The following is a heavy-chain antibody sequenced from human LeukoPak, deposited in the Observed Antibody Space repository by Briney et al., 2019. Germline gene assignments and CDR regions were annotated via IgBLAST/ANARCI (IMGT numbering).Heavy chain of an antibody. CDR1: GYTFTSYD. D-gene: IGHD4-17*01. V-gene: IGHV1-8*01. Sequence: ASGKVSCKASGYTFTSYDINWVRQATGQGLEWMGWMNPNSGNTGYAQKFQGRVTMTRNTSISTAYMELSSLRSEDTAVYYCARTTVTTRLYYYYYYYMDVWGKGTTVTVS. J-gene: IGHJ6*03. CDR3: ARTTVTTRLYYYYYYYMDV. CDR2: MNPNSGNT.